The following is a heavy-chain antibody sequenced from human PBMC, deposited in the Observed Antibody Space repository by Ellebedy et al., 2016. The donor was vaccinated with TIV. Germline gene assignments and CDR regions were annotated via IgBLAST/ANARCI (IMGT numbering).Heavy chain of an antibody. CDR1: SGSITGSY. CDR2: IYYSGTT. D-gene: IGHD2-21*02. CDR3: ARTDPWQPIDD. J-gene: IGHJ4*02. Sequence: MPSETLSLTCTVSSGSITGSYWSWIRQPPGKGLEWIGFIYYSGTTNYNPSLKSRVTLSADTSKNQFSLNLRTVTAADTAVYYCARTDPWQPIDDWGQGILVSVSS. V-gene: IGHV4-59*08.